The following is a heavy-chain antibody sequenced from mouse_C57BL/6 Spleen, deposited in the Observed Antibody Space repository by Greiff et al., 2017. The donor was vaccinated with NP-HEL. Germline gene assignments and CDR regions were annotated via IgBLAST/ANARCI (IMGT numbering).Heavy chain of an antibody. CDR1: GFTFSDYY. Sequence: EVKLVESEGGLVQPGSSMKLSCTASGFTFSDYYMAWVRQVPEKGLEWVANINYDGSSTYYLDSLKSRFIISRDNAKNILYLQMSSLKSEDTATYYCARSIYYGLDYWGQGTTLTVSS. D-gene: IGHD1-2*01. J-gene: IGHJ2*01. V-gene: IGHV5-16*01. CDR3: ARSIYYGLDY. CDR2: INYDGSST.